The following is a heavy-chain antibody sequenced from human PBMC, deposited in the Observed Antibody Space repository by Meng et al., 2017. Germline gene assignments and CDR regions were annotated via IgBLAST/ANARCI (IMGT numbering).Heavy chain of an antibody. J-gene: IGHJ4*02. V-gene: IGHV3-15*01. CDR3: TTVDLPAAIN. CDR1: GFTFSDYY. D-gene: IGHD2-2*01. CDR2: IKSKTDGGTT. Sequence: GESLKISCAASGFTFSDYYMNWVRQAPGKGLEWVGRIKSKTDGGTTDYAAPVKGRFTISRDDSKNTLYLQMNSLKTEDTAVYYCTTVDLPAAINWGQGTLVTVSS.